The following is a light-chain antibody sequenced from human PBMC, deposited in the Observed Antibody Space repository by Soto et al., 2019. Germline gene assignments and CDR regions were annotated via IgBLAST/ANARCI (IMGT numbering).Light chain of an antibody. CDR2: WAS. CDR3: QQYYTSPYT. Sequence: DIVMTQSPDSLAVSLGERATIDCKSSQNILYSSNNKNYLAWYQHKPGQPPKLLIYWASTRESGIPDRFSGSGSGTYFTLTISSLQADDVAVYYCQQYYTSPYTFGQGTKLEIK. J-gene: IGKJ2*01. CDR1: QNILYSSNNKNY. V-gene: IGKV4-1*01.